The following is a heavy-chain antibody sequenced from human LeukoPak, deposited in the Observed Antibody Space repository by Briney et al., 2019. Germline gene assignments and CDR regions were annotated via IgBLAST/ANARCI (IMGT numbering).Heavy chain of an antibody. CDR3: ARDRRGYCSSTSCLRYYYYYGMDV. Sequence: TSETLSLTCAVYGGSFSGYYWSWIRQPPGKGLEWIGEINLSGSTNYNPSLKSRVTILVDTSKNQFSLKLSSVTAADTAVYYCARDRRGYCSSTSCLRYYYYYGMDVWGKGTTVTVSS. J-gene: IGHJ6*04. V-gene: IGHV4-34*01. CDR2: INLSGST. D-gene: IGHD2-2*03. CDR1: GGSFSGYY.